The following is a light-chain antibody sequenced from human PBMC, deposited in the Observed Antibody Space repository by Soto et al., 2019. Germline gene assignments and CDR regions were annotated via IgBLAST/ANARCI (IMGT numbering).Light chain of an antibody. CDR2: GAS. V-gene: IGKV3-15*01. CDR3: QQYDVDSGT. CDR1: QSVSSS. J-gene: IGKJ1*01. Sequence: IVMTHSPGTLSVSPGDIATLSFRASQSVSSSLAWYQQKPGQAPRLLIYGASTRATGIPARFSGSGSGTEFTLTISSLQSDDFATYYCQQYDVDSGTFGQGTKVDIK.